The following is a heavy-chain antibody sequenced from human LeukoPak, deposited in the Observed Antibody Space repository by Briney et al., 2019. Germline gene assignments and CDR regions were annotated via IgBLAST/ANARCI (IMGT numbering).Heavy chain of an antibody. CDR1: GGSFSGYY. CDR2: INHSGSN. D-gene: IGHD2-2*01. J-gene: IGHJ6*03. Sequence: PSENLSLTCAVYGGSFSGYYWSWIRQAPGKGLEWMGEINHSGSNNYNPSLKSRVTISVDTSKNQFSLKLSSVTAADTAVYYCARGVTIPAAYRLPFGRYYMDVCGKGTTVTVSS. CDR3: ARGVTIPAAYRLPFGRYYMDV. V-gene: IGHV4-34*01.